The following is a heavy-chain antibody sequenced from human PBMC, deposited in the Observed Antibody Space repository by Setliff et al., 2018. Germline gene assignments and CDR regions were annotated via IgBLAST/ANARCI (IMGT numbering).Heavy chain of an antibody. J-gene: IGHJ3*02. Sequence: PGESLKISCAASGFTFSTYGMHWVRQAPGKGLEWVAYIWYDGSNKYYVESVKGRFTVSRDNSKDTLYLQMNSLRVEDSAIYYCVCFSWRGCSGDTCYSGDDSFDMWGQGTEVTVSS. CDR1: GFTFSTYG. CDR2: IWYDGSNK. D-gene: IGHD2-15*01. CDR3: VCFSWRGCSGDTCYSGDDSFDM. V-gene: IGHV3-30*02.